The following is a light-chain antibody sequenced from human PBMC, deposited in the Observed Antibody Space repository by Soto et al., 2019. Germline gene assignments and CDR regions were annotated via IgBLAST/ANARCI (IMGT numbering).Light chain of an antibody. CDR3: QQYGNSPEIS. Sequence: DSVLTQSPGTLSLSPGERATLSCRASQTINDNFLAWYQQKPGQSPSLLISGASIRAPGIPDRFSGSGSETDFTLTISRVEPEDFAYYYCQQYGNSPEISFGRGTKVDIK. CDR1: QTINDNF. V-gene: IGKV3-20*01. CDR2: GAS. J-gene: IGKJ3*01.